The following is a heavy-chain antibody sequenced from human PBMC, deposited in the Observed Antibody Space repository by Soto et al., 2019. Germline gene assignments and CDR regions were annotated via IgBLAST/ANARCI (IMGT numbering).Heavy chain of an antibody. CDR1: GGSINNAF. J-gene: IGHJ5*01. CDR3: ARGNNWFLF. V-gene: IGHV4-4*08. Sequence: QVHLQESGPGLVEPSETLSLSCLVSGGSINNAFWNWIRHTPGKGLQWVGYIYSTGYAAYNPSLEARATISMDKSRNQVSLRLTSVTAEDTATYCCARGNNWFLFWGQGTPVTVSS. CDR2: IYSTGYA.